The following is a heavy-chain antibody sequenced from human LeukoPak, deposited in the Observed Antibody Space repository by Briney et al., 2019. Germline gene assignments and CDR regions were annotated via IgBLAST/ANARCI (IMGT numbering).Heavy chain of an antibody. V-gene: IGHV4-31*03. CDR1: GGSISSGGYY. Sequence: SETLSLTCTVSGGSISSGGYYWSWIRQHPGKGLEWIGYIYYSGSTYYNPSLKNRVTISVDTSKNQFSLKLSSVTAADTAVYYCARYIYYYDSSGYLQSFDYWGQGTLVTVSS. CDR2: IYYSGST. CDR3: ARYIYYYDSSGYLQSFDY. J-gene: IGHJ4*02. D-gene: IGHD3-22*01.